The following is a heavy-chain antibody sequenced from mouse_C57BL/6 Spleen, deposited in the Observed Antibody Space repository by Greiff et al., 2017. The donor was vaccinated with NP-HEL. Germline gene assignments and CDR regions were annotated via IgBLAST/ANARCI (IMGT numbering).Heavy chain of an antibody. CDR2: IYPGDGDT. V-gene: IGHV1-82*01. D-gene: IGHD1-1*01. CDR3: AREEYYYGSSYGYFDV. Sequence: QVQLQQSGPELVKPGASVKISCKASGYAFSSSWMNWVKQRPGKGLEWIGRIYPGDGDTNYNGKFKGKATLTADKSSSTAYMQRSSLTSEDSAVYFCAREEYYYGSSYGYFDVWGTGTTVTVSS. CDR1: GYAFSSSW. J-gene: IGHJ1*03.